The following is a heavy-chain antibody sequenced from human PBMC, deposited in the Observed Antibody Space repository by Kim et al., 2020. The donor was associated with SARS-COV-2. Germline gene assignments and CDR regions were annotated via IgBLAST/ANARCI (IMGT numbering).Heavy chain of an antibody. D-gene: IGHD2-2*01. Sequence: SETLSLTCTVSGGSISGYYWSWIRQPPGKGLEWIGYMYYSGSTNYNPSLKSRVTISVDRSRNQCSLKLSSVTAADTAVYFCAGEGYCSGTSCGSWFESWGQGILVTVSS. CDR1: GGSISGYY. J-gene: IGHJ5*01. CDR3: AGEGYCSGTSCGSWFES. V-gene: IGHV4-59*01. CDR2: MYYSGST.